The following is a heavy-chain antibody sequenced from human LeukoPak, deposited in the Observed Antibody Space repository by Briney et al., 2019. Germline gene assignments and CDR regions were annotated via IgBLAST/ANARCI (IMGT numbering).Heavy chain of an antibody. J-gene: IGHJ6*02. D-gene: IGHD3-10*01. Sequence: ASVKVSCKASGGTFSSYAISWVRQAPGQGLEWMGRIIPILCIANYAQKFQGRVTITADKFTSTAYMELSSLRSEDTAVYYCARVPGAPTRGGMDVWGQGTTVTVSS. CDR2: IIPILCIA. CDR3: ARVPGAPTRGGMDV. V-gene: IGHV1-69*04. CDR1: GGTFSSYA.